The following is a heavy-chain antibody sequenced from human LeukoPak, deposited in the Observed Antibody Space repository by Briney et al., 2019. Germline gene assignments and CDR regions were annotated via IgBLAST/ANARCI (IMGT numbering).Heavy chain of an antibody. Sequence: PSETLSLTCAVSGGSISSSNWWSWVRQPPGKGLEWIGEIYHSGSTNYNPSLKSRVTISVDKSKNQFSLKLSSVTAADTAVYYCARDYYGSGNYYTLSWFDPWGQGTLVTVSS. CDR2: IYHSGST. V-gene: IGHV4-4*02. CDR3: ARDYYGSGNYYTLSWFDP. J-gene: IGHJ5*02. CDR1: GGSISSSNW. D-gene: IGHD3-10*01.